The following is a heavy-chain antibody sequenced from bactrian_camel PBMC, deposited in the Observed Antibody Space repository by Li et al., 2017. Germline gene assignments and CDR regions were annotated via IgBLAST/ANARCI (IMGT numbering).Heavy chain of an antibody. J-gene: IGHJ4*01. CDR3: VSLEAGYNWHKC. D-gene: IGHD8*01. CDR2: INSNGAIT. Sequence: HVQLVESGGTLVQPGESLRLSCAASGFTFNRYWMYWVRQAPGKGLEWVSSINSNGAITYLADSVKGRFAISRDNAQNIVYLQANSLNPEDTAMYYCVSLEAGYNWHKCWGPGTQVTVS. V-gene: IGHV3S1*01. CDR1: GFTFNRYW.